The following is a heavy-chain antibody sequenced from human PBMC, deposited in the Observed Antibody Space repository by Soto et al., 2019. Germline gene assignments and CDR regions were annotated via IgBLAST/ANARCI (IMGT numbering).Heavy chain of an antibody. V-gene: IGHV4-59*01. CDR2: IYYSGRT. CDR1: GGSISIYY. Sequence: SETLSLTCTSSGGSISIYYWNWVRQPPGKGLEWIVSIYYSGRTNYNPALKSRVTISVDTSKNQFSLKLSSVTAADTAGYYCAREEGLLTAFDYWGQGTLVTVSS. D-gene: IGHD2-15*01. J-gene: IGHJ4*02. CDR3: AREEGLLTAFDY.